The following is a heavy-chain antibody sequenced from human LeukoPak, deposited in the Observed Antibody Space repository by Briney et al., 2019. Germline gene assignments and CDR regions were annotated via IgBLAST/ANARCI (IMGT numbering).Heavy chain of an antibody. J-gene: IGHJ1*01. CDR3: ASVRKAYCGDDCYPPPKYFQH. D-gene: IGHD2-21*02. CDR2: INHSGST. V-gene: IGHV4-34*01. CDR1: GGSFSGYY. Sequence: PSETLSLTCAVYGGSFSGYYWSWIRQPPGKGLEWIGEINHSGSTNYNPSLKSRVTISVDTSKNQFSLKLSSVTAADTAVYYCASVRKAYCGDDCYPPPKYFQHWGQGTLVTVSS.